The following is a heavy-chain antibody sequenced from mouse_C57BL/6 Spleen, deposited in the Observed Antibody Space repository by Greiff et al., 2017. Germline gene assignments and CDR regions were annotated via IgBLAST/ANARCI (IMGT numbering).Heavy chain of an antibody. D-gene: IGHD2-10*02. CDR3: ARGGYGNYENYFDY. J-gene: IGHJ2*01. V-gene: IGHV1-50*01. CDR1: GYTFTSYW. Sequence: VQLQQPGAELVKPGASVKLSCKASGYTFTSYWMQWVKQRPGQGLEWIGEIDPSASYTNYNQKFKGKATLTVDTSSSTAYMQLSSLTSEDSAVXYCARGGYGNYENYFDYWGQGTTLTVSS. CDR2: IDPSASYT.